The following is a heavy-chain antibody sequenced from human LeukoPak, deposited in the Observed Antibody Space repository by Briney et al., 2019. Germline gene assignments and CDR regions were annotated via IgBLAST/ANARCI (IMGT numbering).Heavy chain of an antibody. Sequence: PSVKVSCKASGYTFIGYYMHWLRQAPGQGLEWMGWINPNSGGTNYAQKFQGRVTMTRDTSISTVYMELSSLRSDDMAVYYCARGPVTGDFDYWGQGALVPVSS. CDR1: GYTFIGYY. V-gene: IGHV1-2*02. D-gene: IGHD7-27*01. J-gene: IGHJ4*02. CDR2: INPNSGGT. CDR3: ARGPVTGDFDY.